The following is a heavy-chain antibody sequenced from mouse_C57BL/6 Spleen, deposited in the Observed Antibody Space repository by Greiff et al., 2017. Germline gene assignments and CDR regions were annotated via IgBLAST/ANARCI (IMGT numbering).Heavy chain of an antibody. CDR1: GYTFTTYP. J-gene: IGHJ2*01. CDR3: ARGDYYGSSFDY. CDR2: FHPYNDDT. D-gene: IGHD1-1*01. Sequence: VQLQQSGAELVKPGSSVKMSCKASGYTFTTYPIEWMKQNHGKSLEWIGNFHPYNDDTKYNDKFKGKATLTVEKSSSTVYLELSRLTSDDSAVYYCARGDYYGSSFDYWGQGTTLTVSS. V-gene: IGHV1-47*01.